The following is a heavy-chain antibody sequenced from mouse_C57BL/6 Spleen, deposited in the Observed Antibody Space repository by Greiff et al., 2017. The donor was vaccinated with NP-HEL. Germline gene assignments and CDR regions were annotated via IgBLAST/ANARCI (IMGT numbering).Heavy chain of an antibody. V-gene: IGHV1-76*01. CDR1: GYTFTDYY. CDR2: IYPGSGNT. CDR3: ASSSYYYGSSYFDD. J-gene: IGHJ2*01. D-gene: IGHD1-1*01. Sequence: VQLQQSGAELVRPGASVKLSCKASGYTFTDYYINWVKQRPGQGLEWIARIYPGSGNTYYNEKFKGKATLTAEKSSSTAYMQLSSLTSEDSAVYFCASSSYYYGSSYFDDWGKGTTLTVSS.